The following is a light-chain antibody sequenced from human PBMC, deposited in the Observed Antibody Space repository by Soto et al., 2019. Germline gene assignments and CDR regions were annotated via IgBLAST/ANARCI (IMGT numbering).Light chain of an antibody. CDR1: QSISIY. V-gene: IGKV1-39*01. CDR2: GAS. Sequence: IQMTQSPSSLSASVRYRVTITCGASQSISIYLNWYQLKPGKAPNLLMYGASYLKSGVPTRFSGSGSGTDFTLTISSLQTEDFAIYYCQQTYTTPEITFGQGTRLEIK. J-gene: IGKJ5*01. CDR3: QQTYTTPEIT.